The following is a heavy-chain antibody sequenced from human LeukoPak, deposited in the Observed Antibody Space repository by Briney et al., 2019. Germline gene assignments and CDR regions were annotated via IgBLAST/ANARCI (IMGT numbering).Heavy chain of an antibody. Sequence: GGSLRLSCAASGFTFSSYEMNWVRQAPGKGLEWVSYISSSGSTIYYADSVKGRFTISRDNAKNSLYLQMNSLRAEDTAVYYCARDGGYSGYVIDYWGQGTLVTVSS. D-gene: IGHD5-12*01. CDR2: ISSSGSTI. V-gene: IGHV3-48*03. CDR3: ARDGGYSGYVIDY. CDR1: GFTFSSYE. J-gene: IGHJ4*02.